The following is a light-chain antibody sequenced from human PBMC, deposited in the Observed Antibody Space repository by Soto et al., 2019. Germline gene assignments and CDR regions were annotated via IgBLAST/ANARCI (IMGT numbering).Light chain of an antibody. CDR3: GTWDSSLSAGV. J-gene: IGLJ2*01. CDR1: SSNIGDNF. V-gene: IGLV1-51*01. CDR2: DNS. Sequence: QSVLTQPPSVSAAPGQKVTISCSGSSSNIGDNFVSWYQQLLGTAPKLLIYDNSNRPSGIPDRFSGSKSGTSATLGITGLQTGDEADYYCGTWDSSLSAGVFGGGTKLTVL.